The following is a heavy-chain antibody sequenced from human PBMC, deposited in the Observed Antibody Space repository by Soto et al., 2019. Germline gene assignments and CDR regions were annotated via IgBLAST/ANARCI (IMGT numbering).Heavy chain of an antibody. Sequence: SETLSLTCTVSGGSISSYYWSWIRQPPGKGLEWIGYIYYSGSTNYNPSLKSRVTISVDTSKNQFSLKLSSVTAADTAVYYCARGQYDFWSGYYQDYWGQGTLVTVSS. CDR2: IYYSGST. J-gene: IGHJ4*02. V-gene: IGHV4-59*01. CDR1: GGSISSYY. CDR3: ARGQYDFWSGYYQDY. D-gene: IGHD3-3*01.